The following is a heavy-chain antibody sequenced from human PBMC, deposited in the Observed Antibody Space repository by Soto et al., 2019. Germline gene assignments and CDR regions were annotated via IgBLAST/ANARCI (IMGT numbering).Heavy chain of an antibody. D-gene: IGHD2-2*01. CDR1: GYSFTSYW. V-gene: IGHV5-51*01. J-gene: IGHJ6*02. Sequence: GESLKISCKGSGYSFTSYWIGWVRQMPGKGLEWMGIIYPGDSDTRYSPSFQGQVTISADKSISTAYLQWSSLKASDTAMYYCARSKDIVVVPAAGGYYYYYYGMDVWGQGTTVTVSS. CDR3: ARSKDIVVVPAAGGYYYYYYGMDV. CDR2: IYPGDSDT.